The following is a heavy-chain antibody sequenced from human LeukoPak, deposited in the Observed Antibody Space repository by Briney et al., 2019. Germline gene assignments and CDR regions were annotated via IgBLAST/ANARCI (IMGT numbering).Heavy chain of an antibody. CDR1: GYTFIGYY. J-gene: IGHJ6*03. Sequence: EASVKVSCEASGYTFIGYYIYWVRQAPGQGLEWMGWINPNSGGTNYAQQFQGRVTMTRDTSIRTAYMELSSLRSDDTAVYYCARDYLDRINSWSSFTYYMDVWGKGTTVTVSS. CDR3: ARDYLDRINSWSSFTYYMDV. D-gene: IGHD6-13*01. V-gene: IGHV1-2*02. CDR2: INPNSGGT.